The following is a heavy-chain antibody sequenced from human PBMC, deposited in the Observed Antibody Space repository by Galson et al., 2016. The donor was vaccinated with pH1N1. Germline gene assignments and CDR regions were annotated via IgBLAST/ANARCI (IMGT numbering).Heavy chain of an antibody. CDR3: ARGPVYWYFDH. CDR2: MNPNNGNA. Sequence: SVKVSCKASGYTLTSYDINWVRQANGQGLEWMGWMNPNNGNADYAPKFQGRVTLTRNASINTAYMELSSLTSEDTAVYYCARGPVYWYFDHWGRGTPVIVSS. CDR1: GYTLTSYD. J-gene: IGHJ2*01. V-gene: IGHV1-8*01.